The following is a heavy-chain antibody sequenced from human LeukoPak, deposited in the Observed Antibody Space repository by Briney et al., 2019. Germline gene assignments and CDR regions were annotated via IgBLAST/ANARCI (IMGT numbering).Heavy chain of an antibody. CDR3: ARGETTVVSDAFDI. J-gene: IGHJ3*02. CDR2: IYYSGST. D-gene: IGHD4-23*01. CDR1: GGSISSTSYY. V-gene: IGHV4-39*07. Sequence: SETLSLTCTVSGGSISSTSYYWGWIRQPPGKGLEWIGSIYYSGSTYYNPSLKSRVTISVDTSKNQFSLKLSSVTAADTAVYYCARGETTVVSDAFDIWGQGTMVTVSS.